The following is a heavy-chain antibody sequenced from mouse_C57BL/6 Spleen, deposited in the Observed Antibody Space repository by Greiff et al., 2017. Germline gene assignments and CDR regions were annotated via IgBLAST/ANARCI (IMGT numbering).Heavy chain of an antibody. V-gene: IGHV1-78*01. Sequence: VKLMESDAELVKPGASVKISCKVSGYTFTDHTIHWMKQRPEQGLEWIGYIYPRDGSTKYNEKFKGTATLTADKSSSTAYMQLNSLTSEDSAVYFCARRRINWVYFDYWGQGTTLTVSS. CDR1: GYTFTDHT. D-gene: IGHD4-1*02. J-gene: IGHJ2*01. CDR3: ARRRINWVYFDY. CDR2: IYPRDGST.